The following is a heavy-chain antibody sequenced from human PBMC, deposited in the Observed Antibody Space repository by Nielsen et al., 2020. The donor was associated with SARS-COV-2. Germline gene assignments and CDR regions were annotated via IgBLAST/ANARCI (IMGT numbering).Heavy chain of an antibody. D-gene: IGHD1-7*01. J-gene: IGHJ6*03. Sequence: GESLKISCAASGFTFSAYGMHWVRQTPANGLEWVAVISYDAVNVDYADSVKGRFTISRDNSRNRLFLQMNSLTYGDSAVYFCAKGGVPTTRSHYSYYYMGGWGKGTTVAVSS. V-gene: IGHV3-30*18. CDR3: AKGGVPTTRSHYSYYYMGG. CDR1: GFTFSAYG. CDR2: ISYDAVNV.